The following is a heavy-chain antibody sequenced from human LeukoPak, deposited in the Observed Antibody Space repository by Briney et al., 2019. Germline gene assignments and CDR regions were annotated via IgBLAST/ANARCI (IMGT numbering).Heavy chain of an antibody. CDR1: GYSFTSYW. J-gene: IGHJ4*02. D-gene: IGHD4/OR15-4a*01. CDR2: IYPGDSDT. CDR3: ARQAINSYGANDY. Sequence: GESLKISCKGSGYSFTSYWIGWVRPMPGKGLEWMGIIYPGDSDTRYSPSFQGQVTISADKSISTAYLQWSSLKASDTAMYYCARQAINSYGANDYWGQGTLVTVSS. V-gene: IGHV5-51*01.